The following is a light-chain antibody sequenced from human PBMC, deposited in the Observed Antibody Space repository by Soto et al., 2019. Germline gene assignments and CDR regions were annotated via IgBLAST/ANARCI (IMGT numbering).Light chain of an antibody. V-gene: IGKV1-5*01. J-gene: IGKJ1*01. CDR3: QHTRT. CDR2: DAS. CDR1: QNINNW. Sequence: DFQMTQSPSTLSASVGDRVTITCRASQNINNWVAWYQQKPGKAPKFLIYDASTLQRGVSSRFSGSGFGTAFSLTINSLQPDDSGSYYCQHTRTFGQGTKVEVK.